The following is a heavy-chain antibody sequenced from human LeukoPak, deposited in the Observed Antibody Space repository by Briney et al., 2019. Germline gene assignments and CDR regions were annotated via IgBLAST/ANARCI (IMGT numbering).Heavy chain of an antibody. CDR1: GGSISSGSYY. CDR2: IYTSGST. Sequence: PSETLSLTCTVSGGSISSGSYYWSWIRQPAGKGLEWIGRIYTSGSTNYNPSLKSRVTISVDTSKNQFSLKLSSVTAADTAVYYCARDGNYGSGSYPVPDKTPYYMDVWGKGTTVTVSS. D-gene: IGHD3-10*01. CDR3: ARDGNYGSGSYPVPDKTPYYMDV. J-gene: IGHJ6*03. V-gene: IGHV4-61*02.